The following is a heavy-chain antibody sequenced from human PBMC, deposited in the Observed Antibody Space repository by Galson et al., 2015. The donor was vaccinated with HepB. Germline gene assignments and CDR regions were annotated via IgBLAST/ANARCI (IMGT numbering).Heavy chain of an antibody. CDR1: GFSLSTSGVG. J-gene: IGHJ4*02. CDR3: AHSFDYYDSSGYFDY. Sequence: PALVKPTQTLTLTCTFSGFSLSTSGVGVGWIRQPPGKALEWLALIYWNDDKRYSPSLKSRLTITKDTSKNQVVLTMTNMDPVDTATYYCAHSFDYYDSSGYFDYWGQGTLVTVSS. CDR2: IYWNDDK. V-gene: IGHV2-5*01. D-gene: IGHD3-22*01.